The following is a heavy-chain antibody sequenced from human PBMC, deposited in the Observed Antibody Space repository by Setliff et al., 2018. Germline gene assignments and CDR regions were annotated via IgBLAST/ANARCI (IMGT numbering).Heavy chain of an antibody. CDR1: GYTFTGYY. D-gene: IGHD6-25*01. V-gene: IGHV1-2*02. Sequence: ASVKVSCKASGYTFTGYYMHWVRQAPGQGLEWMGWINPNSGGTKYAQKFQGRVTITADKSTSTAYMELSSLKSEDTAVYYCARAAGSLTSDEYFHHWGQGTLVTVSS. CDR3: ARAAGSLTSDEYFHH. J-gene: IGHJ1*01. CDR2: INPNSGGT.